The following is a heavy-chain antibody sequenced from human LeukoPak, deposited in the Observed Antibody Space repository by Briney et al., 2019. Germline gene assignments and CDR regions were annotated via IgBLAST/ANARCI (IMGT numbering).Heavy chain of an antibody. D-gene: IGHD3-22*01. J-gene: IGHJ4*02. CDR3: TRPSYDSSVSGVVY. CDR2: IRSKANSYAT. CDR1: GFTFSSYW. Sequence: GGSLRLSCAVSGFTFSSYWMHWVRQASGKGLEWVGRIRSKANSYATTDVASVRGRFSISRDDSKNTAYLQMNSLKTEDTAVYYCTRPSYDSSVSGVVYWGQGTLVTVSS. V-gene: IGHV3-73*01.